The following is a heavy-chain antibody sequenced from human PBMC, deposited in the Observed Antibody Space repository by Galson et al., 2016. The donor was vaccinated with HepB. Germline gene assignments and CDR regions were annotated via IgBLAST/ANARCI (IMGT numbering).Heavy chain of an antibody. V-gene: IGHV1-3*01. Sequence: SVKVSCKASGYTFTTYAMHWVRQAPGQSLEWLGWINGANGNTKYSQRFQGRVTITRDTSASTAYMELSSLRAEDTSVYYWARVAEYCSGGSCHFYHFDLWGQGTLVTVSS. CDR3: ARVAEYCSGGSCHFYHFDL. CDR2: INGANGNT. J-gene: IGHJ4*02. D-gene: IGHD2-15*01. CDR1: GYTFTTYA.